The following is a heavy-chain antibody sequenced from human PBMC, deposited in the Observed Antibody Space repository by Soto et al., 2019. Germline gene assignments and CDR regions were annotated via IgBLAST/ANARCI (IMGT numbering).Heavy chain of an antibody. CDR1: GFPFSSYW. J-gene: IGHJ4*02. D-gene: IGHD3-9*01. CDR2: ISGYGVTT. Sequence: EVQLVESGGDLVQRGGSLRLSCAASGFPFSSYWMPWVRHTPGKGLAWVARISGYGVTTYYADSVTSRFTVSRDNANNTLSLQISGLRAEDTAVYYCAREYYWLLTGDYTDYWGQGTLVSVSS. V-gene: IGHV3-74*01. CDR3: AREYYWLLTGDYTDY.